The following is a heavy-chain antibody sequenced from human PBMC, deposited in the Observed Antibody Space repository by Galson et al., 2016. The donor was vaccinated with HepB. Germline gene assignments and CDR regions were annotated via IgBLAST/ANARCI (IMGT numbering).Heavy chain of an antibody. CDR2: INPSGNET. CDR1: GRNFSGYY. CDR3: ATAHEGVDS. V-gene: IGHV1-46*01. Sequence: SVKVSCKTSGRNFSGYYVHWLRQAPGQGLEWMGIINPSGNETTYARKLQARVTLTRDTYTNTAYMARRGPTSEDTALYYCATAHEGVDSWGLGTLITVSS. J-gene: IGHJ4*02.